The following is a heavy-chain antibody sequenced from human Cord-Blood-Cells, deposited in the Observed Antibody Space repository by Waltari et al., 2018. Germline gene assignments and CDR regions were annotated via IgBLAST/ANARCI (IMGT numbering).Heavy chain of an antibody. D-gene: IGHD5-12*01. CDR2: FDPEDGET. J-gene: IGHJ4*02. Sequence: QVQLVQSGAEVKKPGASGKLPCKVSGYTLPELSMHWVRQAPGKGLEWMGGFDPEDGETIYAQKFQGRVTMTEDTSTDTAYMELSSLRSEDTAVYYCATGEPRSGYADYWGQGTLVTVSS. V-gene: IGHV1-24*01. CDR3: ATGEPRSGYADY. CDR1: GYTLPELS.